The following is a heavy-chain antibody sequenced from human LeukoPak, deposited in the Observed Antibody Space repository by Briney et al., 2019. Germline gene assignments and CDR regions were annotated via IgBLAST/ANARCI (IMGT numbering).Heavy chain of an antibody. V-gene: IGHV3-23*01. J-gene: IGHJ4*02. D-gene: IGHD2-8*01. CDR3: AKAGCTNIVCYLNS. CDR1: GFAFSTYV. CDR2: IIGSGGST. Sequence: GGSLRLSCAASGFAFSTYVMSWVRQAPGKGREWVTGIIGSGGSTYYADSVKGRFTISRDNSKNILYLQMNSLRAEDTAIYYCAKAGCTNIVCYLNSWGQGTLVTVSS.